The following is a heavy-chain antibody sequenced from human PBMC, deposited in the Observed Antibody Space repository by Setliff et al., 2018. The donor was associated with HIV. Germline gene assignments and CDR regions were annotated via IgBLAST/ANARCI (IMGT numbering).Heavy chain of an antibody. D-gene: IGHD4-17*01. V-gene: IGHV5-51*01. CDR1: GYSFTDYW. CDR2: IYPGDSDT. Sequence: GESLKISCKGSGYSFTDYWIGWVRQMPGKGLDWMGVIYPGDSDTRYSPSFQGQVNVSADNSITTAYLQWSSLKASDTAMYYCARLFFGDDGGGFDSWGQGTLVTVS. CDR3: ARLFFGDDGGGFDS. J-gene: IGHJ4*02.